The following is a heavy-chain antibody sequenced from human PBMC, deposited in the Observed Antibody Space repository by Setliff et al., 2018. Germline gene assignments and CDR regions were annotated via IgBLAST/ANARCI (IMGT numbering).Heavy chain of an antibody. D-gene: IGHD3-3*01. V-gene: IGHV1-8*02. CDR2: MNPNSGNT. J-gene: IGHJ6*02. CDR3: ARGPRITIFGVVSLSLYGMDV. Sequence: ASVKVSCKASGYTFTSYDINWVRQATGQGLEWMGWMNPNSGNTGYAQKFQGRVTMTRDTSISTAYMELSRLRSDDTAVYYCARGPRITIFGVVSLSLYGMDVWGQGTTVTVSS. CDR1: GYTFTSYD.